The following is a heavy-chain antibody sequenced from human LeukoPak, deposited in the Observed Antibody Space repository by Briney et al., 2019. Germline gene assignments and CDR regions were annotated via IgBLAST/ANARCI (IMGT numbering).Heavy chain of an antibody. J-gene: IGHJ4*02. V-gene: IGHV3-23*01. CDR3: AKDLKAVLFAYLDY. CDR2: ISSSGGDT. Sequence: TGGSLRLSCAASGFTLSSYAMSWVRQAPGKGLEWVSAISSSGGDTYYADSVKGRFTMSRDMAKDTLYLQMNSLRAEDTAVYYCAKDLKAVLFAYLDYWGQGTLVTVSS. CDR1: GFTLSSYA. D-gene: IGHD3-16*01.